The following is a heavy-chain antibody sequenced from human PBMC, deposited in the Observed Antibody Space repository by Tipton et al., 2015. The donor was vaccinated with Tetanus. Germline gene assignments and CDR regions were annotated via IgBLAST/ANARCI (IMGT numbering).Heavy chain of an antibody. CDR1: GGSLSRGGYY. J-gene: IGHJ5*02. CDR3: AREQAGGARGWNSLGA. Sequence: TLSLTYTVSGGSLSRGGYYWTWIRQHPGKGLEWIGDIYFSGSTYYNPSLKSRVTISVDTSKNQFSLRLSSVTAADTAVYYCAREQAGGARGWNSLGAWGQGTLVPVSS. D-gene: IGHD1-7*01. V-gene: IGHV4-31*03. CDR2: IYFSGST.